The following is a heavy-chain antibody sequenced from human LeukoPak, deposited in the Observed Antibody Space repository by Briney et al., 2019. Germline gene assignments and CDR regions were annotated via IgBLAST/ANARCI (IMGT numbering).Heavy chain of an antibody. CDR1: GFTFSSYE. D-gene: IGHD4/OR15-4a*01. CDR3: ARESEVHYDAFDI. Sequence: GGSLRLSCAASGFTFSSYEMNWVRQAPGKGLEWVSYISSSGSTIYYADSVKGRFTISRDNAKNSLYLQMNSLRAEDTAVYYCARESEVHYDAFDIWGQGTMVTVSS. V-gene: IGHV3-48*03. J-gene: IGHJ3*02. CDR2: ISSSGSTI.